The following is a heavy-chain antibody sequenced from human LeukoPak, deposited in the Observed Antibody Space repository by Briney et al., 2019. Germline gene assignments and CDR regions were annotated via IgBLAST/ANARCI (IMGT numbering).Heavy chain of an antibody. CDR3: AKGEEYSYGHLFDY. CDR1: GFTFDDYA. J-gene: IGHJ4*02. D-gene: IGHD5-18*01. CDR2: ISWNSGSI. Sequence: PGRSLRLSCAASGFTFDDYAMHWVRQAPGKGLEWVSGISWNSGSIGYADSVKGRFTISRDNAKNSLYLQMNSLRAEDMALYYCAKGEEYSYGHLFDYWGQGTLVTVSS. V-gene: IGHV3-9*03.